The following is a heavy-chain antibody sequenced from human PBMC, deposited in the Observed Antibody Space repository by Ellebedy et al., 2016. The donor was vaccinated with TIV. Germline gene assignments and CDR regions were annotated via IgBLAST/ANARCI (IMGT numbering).Heavy chain of an antibody. V-gene: IGHV3-33*01. CDR3: ARAPPWHRNYGMHV. J-gene: IGHJ6*02. CDR2: MWNDGSNK. CDR1: GFTFRIYG. Sequence: GVSLRLSXAASGFTFRIYGMHWVRQAPGRGLEWVSVMWNDGSNKYYADAVKGRFTISRDNSKSTVSLQMNSLRAEDTAVYYCARAPPWHRNYGMHVWGQGTTVTVSS.